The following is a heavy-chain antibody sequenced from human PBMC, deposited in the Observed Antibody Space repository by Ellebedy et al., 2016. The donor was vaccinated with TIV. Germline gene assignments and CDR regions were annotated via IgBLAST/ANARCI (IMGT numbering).Heavy chain of an antibody. J-gene: IGHJ5*01. CDR1: GFTFRDYN. CDR2: ISSVGTTI. CDR3: ARSGTFRWFDS. D-gene: IGHD3-10*01. Sequence: GESLKISCAASGFTFRDYNMNWVRQAPGKGLEWVSYISSVGTTIYYPDSVRGRFTISRDNAKYSLSLQMNSLGADDTAVDYCARSGTFRWFDSWGQGTLVSVSS. V-gene: IGHV3-48*04.